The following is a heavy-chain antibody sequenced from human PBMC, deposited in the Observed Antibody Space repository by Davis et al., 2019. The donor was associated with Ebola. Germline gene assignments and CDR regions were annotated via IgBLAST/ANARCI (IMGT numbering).Heavy chain of an antibody. Sequence: GGSLRLSCAASGFTFSDYYMSWIRQAPGKGLEWVSYISSSSSYTNYADSVKGRFTISRDNAKNSLYLQMNSLRDEDTAVYYCARDSSRGDYVRYWGQGTRVTVSS. V-gene: IGHV3-11*06. CDR3: ARDSSRGDYVRY. D-gene: IGHD4-17*01. J-gene: IGHJ4*02. CDR1: GFTFSDYY. CDR2: ISSSSSYT.